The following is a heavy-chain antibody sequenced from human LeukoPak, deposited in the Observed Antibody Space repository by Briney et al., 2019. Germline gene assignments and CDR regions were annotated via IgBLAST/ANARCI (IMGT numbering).Heavy chain of an antibody. CDR3: ARERGIVVVPAAMDY. V-gene: IGHV1-69*04. Sequence: SVKVSCKASGGTFSSYAISWVRQAPGQGLEWMGRIIPILGIANYAQKFQGRVTITADKSTSTAYMELSSLRSKDTAVYYCARERGIVVVPAAMDYWGQGTLVTVSS. J-gene: IGHJ4*02. D-gene: IGHD2-2*01. CDR1: GGTFSSYA. CDR2: IIPILGIA.